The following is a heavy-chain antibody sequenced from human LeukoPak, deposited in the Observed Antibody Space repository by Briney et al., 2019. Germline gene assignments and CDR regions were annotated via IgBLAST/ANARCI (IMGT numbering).Heavy chain of an antibody. CDR1: GFTFASYG. CDR3: AIMHGYYDGTGYWVQ. CDR2: ITTNGGRT. Sequence: GGSLRLSCAASGFTFASYGMSWVRQAPGKGLEWVPFITTNGGRTSYADSVEGRFTISRDNPRNTLYMQMNSLRDEDTAVYYCAIMHGYYDGTGYWVQWGQGTLVTVSS. D-gene: IGHD3-22*01. V-gene: IGHV3-23*01. J-gene: IGHJ1*01.